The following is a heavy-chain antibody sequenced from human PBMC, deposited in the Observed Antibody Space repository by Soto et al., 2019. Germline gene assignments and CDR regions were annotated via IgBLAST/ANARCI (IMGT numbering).Heavy chain of an antibody. CDR1: GLTFSSYG. CDR2: ISYDGSSK. D-gene: IGHD1-26*01. V-gene: IGHV3-30*18. CDR3: SNGSIVGATNDWFDP. Sequence: GGSLRLSCAASGLTFSSYGMYWVRQAQGKGLEWVAVISYDGSSKYYADSVIGRLTFSRDTSENTLYLQMNSLRPEDTASYSCSNGSIVGATNDWFDPWGQGTLVTVSS. J-gene: IGHJ5*02.